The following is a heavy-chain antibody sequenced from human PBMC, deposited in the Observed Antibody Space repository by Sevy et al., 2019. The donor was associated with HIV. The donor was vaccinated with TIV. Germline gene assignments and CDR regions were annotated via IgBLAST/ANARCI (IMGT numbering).Heavy chain of an antibody. J-gene: IGHJ5*02. CDR1: GYSISSGYY. CDR2: IYHSGST. D-gene: IGHD6-13*01. CDR3: TTQRRIAAAGGSWFDP. Sequence: SETLSLTCAVSGYSISSGYYWGWIRQPPGKGLEWIGSIYHSGSTYYNPSLKSRVTISVDTSKNQFSLKLSSVTAADTAVYYCTTQRRIAAAGGSWFDPWGQGTLVTVSS. V-gene: IGHV4-38-2*01.